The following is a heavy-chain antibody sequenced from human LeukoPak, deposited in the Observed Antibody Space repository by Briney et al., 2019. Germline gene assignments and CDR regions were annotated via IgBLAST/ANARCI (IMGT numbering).Heavy chain of an antibody. V-gene: IGHV3-23*01. CDR1: GFTFSSCA. Sequence: GGSLRLSCATSGFTFSSCAMSWVRQAPGRGLEWVSAISGSGGSTYYADSVKGRFTISRDNSRNTLYLQMNSLRAEDTAVYYCAKELGYCSGGSCVIDYWGQGTLVTVSS. J-gene: IGHJ4*02. CDR3: AKELGYCSGGSCVIDY. D-gene: IGHD2-15*01. CDR2: ISGSGGST.